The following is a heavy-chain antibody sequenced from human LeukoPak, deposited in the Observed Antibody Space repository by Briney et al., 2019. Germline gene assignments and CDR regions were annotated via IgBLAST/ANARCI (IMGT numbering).Heavy chain of an antibody. CDR1: GFAVSSNY. D-gene: IGHD3-10*01. Sequence: GGSLRLSCAVSGFAVSSNYMTWVRQAPGKGLEWVSVIYSGGSTYYADSVKGRFTISRDNSENTVYLQMSSLRAEDTAVYYCARDFSGVDYFDYWGQGTLVTVSS. J-gene: IGHJ4*02. CDR3: ARDFSGVDYFDY. V-gene: IGHV3-53*01. CDR2: IYSGGST.